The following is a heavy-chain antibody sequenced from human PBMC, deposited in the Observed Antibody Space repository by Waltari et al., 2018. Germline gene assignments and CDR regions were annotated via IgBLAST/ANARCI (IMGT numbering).Heavy chain of an antibody. J-gene: IGHJ4*02. D-gene: IGHD1-1*01. V-gene: IGHV1-46*01. CDR3: ARYGTGTSYRY. CDR2: INPSGGST. CDR1: GYTFTSYY. Sequence: QVQLVQSGAEVKKPGASVKVSCKASGYTFTSYYMHWVRQAPGQGLEWMGIINPSGGSTSYAQKCQVRVTMTRDTSTSTVYMELSSLRSEDTAVYYCARYGTGTSYRYWGQGTLVTVSS.